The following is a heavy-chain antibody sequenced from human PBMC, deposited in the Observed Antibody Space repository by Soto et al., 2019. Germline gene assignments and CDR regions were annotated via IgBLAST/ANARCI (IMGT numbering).Heavy chain of an antibody. CDR1: RFTFSTYG. J-gene: IGHJ3*02. Sequence: QVQLVESGGGVVQPGRSLRLSCAASRFTFSTYGMHWVRQAPGKGLEWVAVIWYDGSNKYHADSVKGRFTVSRDNSKNTLYLQMNSLRAEDTAIYYCSRASSGDSHAFDIWGQGTMVTVSS. CDR2: IWYDGSNK. D-gene: IGHD6-19*01. CDR3: SRASSGDSHAFDI. V-gene: IGHV3-33*01.